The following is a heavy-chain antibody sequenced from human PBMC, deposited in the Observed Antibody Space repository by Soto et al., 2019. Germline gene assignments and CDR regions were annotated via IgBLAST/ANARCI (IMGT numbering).Heavy chain of an antibody. Sequence: GGSLRLSCAASGLTFSSYSMNWVRQAPGKGLEWVSSISSSSSYIYYADSVKGRFTISRDNAKNSLYLQMNSLRAEDTAVYYCARVWGDQYYFDYWGQGTLVTVSS. J-gene: IGHJ4*02. CDR2: ISSSSSYI. D-gene: IGHD3-16*01. CDR3: ARVWGDQYYFDY. CDR1: GLTFSSYS. V-gene: IGHV3-21*01.